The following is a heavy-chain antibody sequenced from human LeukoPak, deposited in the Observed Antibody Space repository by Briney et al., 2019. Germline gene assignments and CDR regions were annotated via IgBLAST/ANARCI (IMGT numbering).Heavy chain of an antibody. V-gene: IGHV1-69*13. Sequence: VASVKVSCKASGGTFSSYAISWVRQAPGQGLEWMGGIIPIFGTANYAQKFQGRVTITADESTSTAYMELRGLRSDDTAVYYCARGSLFSNTHWGQGTLVTVSS. CDR3: ARGSLFSNTH. D-gene: IGHD3-3*02. CDR2: IIPIFGTA. J-gene: IGHJ4*02. CDR1: GGTFSSYA.